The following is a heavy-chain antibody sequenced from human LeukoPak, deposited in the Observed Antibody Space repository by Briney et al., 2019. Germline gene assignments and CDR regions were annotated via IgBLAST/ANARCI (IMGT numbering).Heavy chain of an antibody. Sequence: SETLSLTCTVSGGSISSYYWSWLRQPAGKGLEWIGRIYTSGSTNYNPSLKSRVTMSVDTSKNQFSLKLSSVTAADTAVYYCARGSGSGSYYNGFDYWGQGTLVTVSS. J-gene: IGHJ4*02. CDR1: GGSISSYY. V-gene: IGHV4-4*07. CDR2: IYTSGST. D-gene: IGHD3-10*01. CDR3: ARGSGSGSYYNGFDY.